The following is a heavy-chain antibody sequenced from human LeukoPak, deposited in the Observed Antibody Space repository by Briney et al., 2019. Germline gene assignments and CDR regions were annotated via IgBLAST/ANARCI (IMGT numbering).Heavy chain of an antibody. CDR2: IYSSGST. D-gene: IGHD6-19*01. CDR1: GGSISSYY. CDR3: ARASSYTGHLGW. V-gene: IGHV4-59*08. J-gene: IGHJ4*02. Sequence: SETLSLTCTVSGGSISSYYWSWIRQPPGKGLEWIGYIYSSGSTNYNPSLKSRVTISVDTSKNQFSLYLISVTAADTAVYYCARASSYTGHLGWWGQGTLVTVSS.